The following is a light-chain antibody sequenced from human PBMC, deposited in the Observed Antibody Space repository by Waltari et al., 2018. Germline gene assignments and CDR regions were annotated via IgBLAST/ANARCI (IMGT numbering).Light chain of an antibody. CDR1: QSVSRS. J-gene: IGKJ1*01. Sequence: IVLTQSPGPLSLSPGERATLSCRASQSVSRSLAWYQQKPGQAPKLLIYGASTRATGIPDRFTGSGSGTDFSLTISSLEPEDFAIYFCQHYVRLPATFGQGTKVEIK. CDR3: QHYVRLPAT. V-gene: IGKV3-20*01. CDR2: GAS.